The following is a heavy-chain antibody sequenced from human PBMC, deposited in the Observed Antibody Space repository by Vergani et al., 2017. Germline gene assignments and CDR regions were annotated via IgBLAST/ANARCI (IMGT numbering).Heavy chain of an antibody. CDR2: ISYDGSNK. D-gene: IGHD3-22*01. V-gene: IGHV3-30*18. J-gene: IGHJ3*02. Sequence: QVQLVESGGGVVQPGRSLRLSCAASGFTFSSYGMHWVRQAPGKGLEWVAVISYDGSNKYYADSVKGRFTISRDNSKNTLYLQMNSLRAEDTAVYYCEKVRYYDSSGDAFDIWGQGTMVTVSS. CDR3: EKVRYYDSSGDAFDI. CDR1: GFTFSSYG.